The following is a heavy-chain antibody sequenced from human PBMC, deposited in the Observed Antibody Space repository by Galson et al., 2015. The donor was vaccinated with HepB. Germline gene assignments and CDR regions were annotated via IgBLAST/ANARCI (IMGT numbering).Heavy chain of an antibody. CDR2: ISGRGVTT. J-gene: IGHJ3*02. V-gene: IGHV3-23*01. CDR3: AKSKDSGWSYNAFDI. CDR1: GFTFSNYA. D-gene: IGHD6-19*01. Sequence: SLRLSCAVSGFTFSNYAMSWARQPPGKGLQWVATISGRGVTTFDADSVKGQFTISRDNSKNTLYLEMNNLRADDTAVYFCAKSKDSGWSYNAFDIWGQGTMVTVSS.